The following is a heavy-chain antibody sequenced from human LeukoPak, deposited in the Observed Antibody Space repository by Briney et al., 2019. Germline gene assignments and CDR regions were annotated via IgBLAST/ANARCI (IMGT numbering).Heavy chain of an antibody. Sequence: PGGSLRLSCAGSGLTLSNYAMNWVRQAPGKGLEWVSAISARGGSPYYADSVKGRFTISRDNSKNTLYLQMNTLRAEDTAVYYCAKDLSFLGYFFDYWGQGTLVTVSS. D-gene: IGHD3-3*01. CDR3: AKDLSFLGYFFDY. V-gene: IGHV3-23*01. J-gene: IGHJ4*02. CDR1: GLTLSNYA. CDR2: ISARGGSP.